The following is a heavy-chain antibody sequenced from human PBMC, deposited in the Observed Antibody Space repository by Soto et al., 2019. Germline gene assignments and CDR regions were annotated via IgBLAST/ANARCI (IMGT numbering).Heavy chain of an antibody. V-gene: IGHV3-23*01. CDR1: GLIFNDYA. Sequence: GGYLRLSCTASGLIFNDYAMTWVRQAPGKGLEWVSVISGSGVSIYYTDSVRGRFTISRDNSKNTLYLQMHSLRPEDTAVYFCVNMPDSSDRSGYLAWGQAIQVTVSS. D-gene: IGHD3-3*01. J-gene: IGHJ5*02. CDR2: ISGSGVSI. CDR3: VNMPDSSDRSGYLA.